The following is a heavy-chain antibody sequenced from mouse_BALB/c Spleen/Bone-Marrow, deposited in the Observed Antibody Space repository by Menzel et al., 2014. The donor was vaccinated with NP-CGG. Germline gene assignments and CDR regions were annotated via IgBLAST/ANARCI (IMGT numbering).Heavy chain of an antibody. V-gene: IGHV4-1*02. CDR3: ARMHYYGFSAY. Sequence: EVMLVESGGGLVQPGGSLKLSCAASGFDFSRFWMSWVRQAPGKGLEWIGEINPDSSTLNYTPSLKDKSIISRDNAKNTLYLQMNIVRSEDTALYYCARMHYYGFSAYWGQGTLVTVSA. D-gene: IGHD1-2*01. J-gene: IGHJ3*01. CDR1: GFDFSRFW. CDR2: INPDSSTL.